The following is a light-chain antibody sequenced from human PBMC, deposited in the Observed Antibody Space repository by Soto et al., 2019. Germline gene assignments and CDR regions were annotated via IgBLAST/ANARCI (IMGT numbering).Light chain of an antibody. CDR3: AVWDDTLSGRV. CDR2: RNH. J-gene: IGLJ2*01. Sequence: QSALTQPPSASGTPGQTVTMSCSGSFSNIGDNYVYWYQYIPGTAPKLLIYRNHNRPSGVPDRFSGSKSGTSASLVISGLQSEDEADYYCAVWDDTLSGRVFGGGTKLTVL. CDR1: FSNIGDNY. V-gene: IGLV1-47*01.